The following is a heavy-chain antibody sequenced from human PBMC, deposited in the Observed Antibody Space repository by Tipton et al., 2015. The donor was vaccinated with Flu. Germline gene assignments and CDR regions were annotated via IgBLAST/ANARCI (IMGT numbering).Heavy chain of an antibody. CDR1: GFTFSSYA. V-gene: IGHV3-30-3*01. J-gene: IGHJ4*02. CDR2: ISYDGSNK. CDR3: ARADQTLDY. D-gene: IGHD2/OR15-2a*01. Sequence: CAASGFTFSSYAMHWVRQAPGKGLEWVAVISYDGSNKYYADSVKGRFTISRDNSKNTLYLQMNSLRAEDTAVYYCARADQTLDYWGQGTLVTVSS.